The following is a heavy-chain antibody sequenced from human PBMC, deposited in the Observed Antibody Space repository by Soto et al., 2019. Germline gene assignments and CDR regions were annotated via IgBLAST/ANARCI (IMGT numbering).Heavy chain of an antibody. V-gene: IGHV1-46*01. CDR1: GYTFTSYY. Sequence: ASVKVSCKASGYTFTSYYMHWVRQAPGQGLEWMGIINPSGGSTSYAQKFQGRVTMTRDTSTSTVYMELSSLRSEDTAVYYCAREGNDSSGYYLDGMDVWGQGTTVTVSS. D-gene: IGHD3-22*01. CDR2: INPSGGST. CDR3: AREGNDSSGYYLDGMDV. J-gene: IGHJ6*02.